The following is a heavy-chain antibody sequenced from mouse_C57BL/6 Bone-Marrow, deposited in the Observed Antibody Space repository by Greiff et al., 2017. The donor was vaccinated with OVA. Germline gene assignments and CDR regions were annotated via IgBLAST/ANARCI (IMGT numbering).Heavy chain of an antibody. D-gene: IGHD1-1*01. CDR1: GYTFTSYG. CDR2: IYPRSGNT. V-gene: IGHV1-81*01. CDR3: APTVVGPFDY. Sequence: VKLMESGAELARPGASVKLSCKASGYTFTSYGISWVKQRTGQGLEWIGEIYPRSGNTYYNEKFKGKATLTADKSSSTAYMELRSLTSEDSAVYFCAPTVVGPFDYWGQGTTLTVSS. J-gene: IGHJ2*01.